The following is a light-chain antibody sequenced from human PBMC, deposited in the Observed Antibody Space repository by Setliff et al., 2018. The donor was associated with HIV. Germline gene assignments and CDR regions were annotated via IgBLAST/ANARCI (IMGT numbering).Light chain of an antibody. V-gene: IGLV1-40*01. J-gene: IGLJ1*01. Sequence: QSVLTQPPSVSGAPGQRVTISCTGSSSNIGVGYDVHWYHQLPGTAPKLLIYGNNNRPSGVPDRFSGSKSGTSASLAITGLQAEDEADYYCQSYDSSLSGYVFGTGTKVTVL. CDR1: SSNIGVGYD. CDR3: QSYDSSLSGYV. CDR2: GNN.